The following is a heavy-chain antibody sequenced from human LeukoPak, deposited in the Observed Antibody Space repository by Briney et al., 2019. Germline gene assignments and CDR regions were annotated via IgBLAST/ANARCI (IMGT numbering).Heavy chain of an antibody. D-gene: IGHD5-18*01. CDR3: ARVSCGYNCHYGMDV. CDR2: VSAYNGNT. Sequence: ASVKVSCKASGYTFASYGISWLRQAPGQGLEWVGWVSAYNGNTKYAQKVQGRVSMTTDTSTSTAYMELRSLRSDDTALYYCARVSCGYNCHYGMDVWGQGTTVTVS. CDR1: GYTFASYG. V-gene: IGHV1-18*01. J-gene: IGHJ6*02.